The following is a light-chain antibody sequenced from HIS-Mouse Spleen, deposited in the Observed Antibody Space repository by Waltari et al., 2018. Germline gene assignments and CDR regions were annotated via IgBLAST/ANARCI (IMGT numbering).Light chain of an antibody. V-gene: IGLV1-47*01. CDR3: AAWDDSLSGPV. Sequence: QSVLTQPPSASGTPGQRVTISCSGSRSNLGRNYVYWYQQLPGPAPKLLIYRNNQRPSGVPDRFSGSKSGTSASLAISGLRSEDEADYYCAAWDDSLSGPVFGGGTKLTVL. J-gene: IGLJ3*02. CDR1: RSNLGRNY. CDR2: RNN.